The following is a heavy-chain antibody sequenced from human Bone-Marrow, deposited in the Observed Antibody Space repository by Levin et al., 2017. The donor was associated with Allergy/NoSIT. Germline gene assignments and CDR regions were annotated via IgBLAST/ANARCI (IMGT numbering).Heavy chain of an antibody. CDR2: ISSNGV. D-gene: IGHD6-6*01. J-gene: IGHJ5*01. CDR1: GFIFRDYF. Sequence: GGSLRLSCAASGFIFRDYFMTWIRQAPGKGLEWVSYISSNGVYYADSVKGRFAISRDNAKNSLYLQLNILRDEDTAAYYCARGGGSTSSRDWFDSWGRGTLVTVSS. V-gene: IGHV3-11*01. CDR3: ARGGGSTSSRDWFDS.